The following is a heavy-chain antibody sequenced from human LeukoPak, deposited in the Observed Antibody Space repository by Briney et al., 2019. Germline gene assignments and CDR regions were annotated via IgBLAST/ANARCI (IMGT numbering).Heavy chain of an antibody. CDR3: ARRSPYYYGYNWFDP. CDR1: GFTFSSYE. Sequence: PGGSLRLSCAASGFTFSSYEMNWVRQAPGKGLEWVSYISSSGSTIYYADSVKGRFTISRDNAKNSLYLQMNSLRAEDTAVYYCARRSPYYYGYNWFDPWGQGTLVTVSS. D-gene: IGHD3-10*01. J-gene: IGHJ5*02. CDR2: ISSSGSTI. V-gene: IGHV3-48*03.